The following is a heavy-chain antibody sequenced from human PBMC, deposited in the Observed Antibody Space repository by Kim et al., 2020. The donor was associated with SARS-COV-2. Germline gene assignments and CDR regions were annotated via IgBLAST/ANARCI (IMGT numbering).Heavy chain of an antibody. CDR1: GYTFTSYG. Sequence: ASVKVSCKASGYTFTSYGISWVRQAPGQGLEWMGWISAYNGNTNYAQKLQGRVTMTTDTSTSTAYMELRSLRSDDTAVYYCARGRLRFLEWPGRLYGMDVWGQGTTVTVSS. D-gene: IGHD3-3*01. V-gene: IGHV1-18*04. CDR2: ISAYNGNT. CDR3: ARGRLRFLEWPGRLYGMDV. J-gene: IGHJ6*02.